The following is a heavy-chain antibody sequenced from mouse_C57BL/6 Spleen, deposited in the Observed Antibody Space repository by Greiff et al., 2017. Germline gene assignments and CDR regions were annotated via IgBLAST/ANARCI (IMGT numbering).Heavy chain of an antibody. D-gene: IGHD1-1*01. CDR1: GYSFTGYF. CDR2: INPYNGDT. Sequence: VQLQQSGPELVKPGASVKISCKASGYSFTGYFMNWVMQSHGKSLEWIGRINPYNGDTFYNQKFKGKATLTVDKSSSTAHMELRSLTSEDSAVYYCARETTVVARYFDVWGTGTTVTVSS. J-gene: IGHJ1*03. V-gene: IGHV1-20*01. CDR3: ARETTVVARYFDV.